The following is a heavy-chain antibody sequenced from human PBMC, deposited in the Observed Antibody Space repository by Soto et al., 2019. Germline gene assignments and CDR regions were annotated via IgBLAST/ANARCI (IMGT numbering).Heavy chain of an antibody. CDR1: GFTFSSYG. Sequence: QVQLVESGGGVVQPGRSLRLSCAASGFTFSSYGMHWVRQAPGKGLEWVAVIWYDGSNKYYADSVKGRFTISSDNSKNTLYLQMNSLRAEDTAVYYCARVGDSSGYYGDYWGQGTLVTVSS. V-gene: IGHV3-33*01. J-gene: IGHJ4*02. D-gene: IGHD3-22*01. CDR3: ARVGDSSGYYGDY. CDR2: IWYDGSNK.